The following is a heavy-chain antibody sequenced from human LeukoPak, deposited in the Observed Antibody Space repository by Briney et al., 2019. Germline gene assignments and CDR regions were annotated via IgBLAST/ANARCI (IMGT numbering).Heavy chain of an antibody. J-gene: IGHJ3*01. CDR1: GGSISSSRYY. CDR3: ARLGAANL. CDR2: IHYTATT. Sequence: PSETLSLTCTISGGSISSSRYYWAWIRQPPGKGLEWIGTIHYTATTYYDPSPKSRFTISVDTSNDQFILKLNSVTATDTAVYYCARLGAANLWGQGTMVTVSS. D-gene: IGHD6-13*01. V-gene: IGHV4-39*01.